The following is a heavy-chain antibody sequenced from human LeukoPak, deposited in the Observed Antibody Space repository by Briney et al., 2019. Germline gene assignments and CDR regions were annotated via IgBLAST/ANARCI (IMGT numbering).Heavy chain of an antibody. CDR1: GGTFSSYA. V-gene: IGHV1-69*05. D-gene: IGHD5-18*01. CDR3: ARGGYSYGWVFDY. J-gene: IGHJ4*02. CDR2: IIPIFGAA. Sequence: SVKVSCKASGGTFSSYAISWVRQAPGQGLEWMGRIIPIFGAANYAQKFQGRGTITTDETTSTAYIELSSLRAEDTAVYYCARGGYSYGWVFDYWGQGTLVTVSS.